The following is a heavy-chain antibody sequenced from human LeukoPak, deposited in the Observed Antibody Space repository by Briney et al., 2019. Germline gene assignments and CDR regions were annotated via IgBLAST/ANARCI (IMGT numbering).Heavy chain of an antibody. CDR1: GFTFSNYA. Sequence: GGSLRLSCAASGFTFSNYAMHWVRQAPGKGLEWVAMVWYDGTNEYYADSVKGRFTISRDNSKNTLHLQMNSLRAEDTAMYYCAKDLSRSWSAYFDFWGQGTLVAVSS. J-gene: IGHJ4*02. V-gene: IGHV3-33*06. D-gene: IGHD1-26*01. CDR3: AKDLSRSWSAYFDF. CDR2: VWYDGTNE.